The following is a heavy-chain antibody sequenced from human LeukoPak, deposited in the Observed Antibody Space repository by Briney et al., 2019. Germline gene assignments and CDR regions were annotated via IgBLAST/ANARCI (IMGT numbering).Heavy chain of an antibody. V-gene: IGHV1-3*03. Sequence: GPVKVSCKASGYTFTSYAMHWVRQAPGQRLEWMGWINAGNGNTKYSQEFQGRVTITRDTSASTAYMELSSLRSEDMAVYYCARDRHKYNYDGSGYPPYWGQGTLVTVSS. CDR3: ARDRHKYNYDGSGYPPY. CDR2: INAGNGNT. J-gene: IGHJ4*02. CDR1: GYTFTSYA. D-gene: IGHD3-22*01.